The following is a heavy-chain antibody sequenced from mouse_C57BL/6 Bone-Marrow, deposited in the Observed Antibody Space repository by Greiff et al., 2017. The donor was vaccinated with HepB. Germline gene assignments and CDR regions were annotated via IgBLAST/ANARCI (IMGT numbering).Heavy chain of an antibody. Sequence: QVQLQQPGAELVRPGTSVKLSCKASGYTFTSYWMHWVKQRPGQGLEWIGVIDPSDSYTNYNQKFKGKATLTVDTSSSTAYMQLSSLTSEDSAVYDCAGYYDYDGGAWFAYWGQGTLVTVAA. J-gene: IGHJ3*01. V-gene: IGHV1-59*01. CDR1: GYTFTSYW. D-gene: IGHD2-4*01. CDR3: AGYYDYDGGAWFAY. CDR2: IDPSDSYT.